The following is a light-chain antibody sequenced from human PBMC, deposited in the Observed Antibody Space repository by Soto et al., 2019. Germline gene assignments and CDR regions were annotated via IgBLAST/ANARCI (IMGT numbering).Light chain of an antibody. CDR1: QSVSSS. CDR2: DAS. V-gene: IGKV3-11*01. CDR3: QQRSSWVT. J-gene: IGKJ4*01. Sequence: EIVLTQSPATLSLSPGERATLSCRASQSVSSSLAWYQHKPGQAPRLLIYDASNRAAGIPGRFSSSGSGTDFTLTISSLEPEDFAVYYCQQRSSWVTFGGGTKVEIK.